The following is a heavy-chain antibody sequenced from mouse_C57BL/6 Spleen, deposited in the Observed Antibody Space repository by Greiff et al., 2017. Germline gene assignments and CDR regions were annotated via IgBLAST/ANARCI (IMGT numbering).Heavy chain of an antibody. CDR3: VRVGDYAWYFDV. D-gene: IGHD2-4*01. CDR2: IRSKSSNYAT. Sequence: EVQRVESGGGLVQPKGSLKLSCAASGFTFNTYAMHWVRQAPGKGLEWVARIRSKSSNYATYFADSVKDRFTISRDDSQSMLYLQMNNLKTEDTAMYYCVRVGDYAWYFDVWGTGTTVTVSS. CDR1: GFTFNTYA. J-gene: IGHJ1*03. V-gene: IGHV10-3*01.